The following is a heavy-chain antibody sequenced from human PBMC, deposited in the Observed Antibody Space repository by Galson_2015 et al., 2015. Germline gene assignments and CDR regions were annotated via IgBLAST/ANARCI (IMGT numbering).Heavy chain of an antibody. Sequence: SVKVSCKASGGTFSNYDISWVRQAPGQGLEWMGGITPIFATASYAQKFQGRVTITADTSTTTAYMELSSLRSEDTAVYYCARPSQESHIPSCPYNYWGQGTLITVS. CDR2: ITPIFATA. J-gene: IGHJ4*02. D-gene: IGHD2-2*01. CDR3: ARPSQESHIPSCPYNY. CDR1: GGTFSNYD. V-gene: IGHV1-69*06.